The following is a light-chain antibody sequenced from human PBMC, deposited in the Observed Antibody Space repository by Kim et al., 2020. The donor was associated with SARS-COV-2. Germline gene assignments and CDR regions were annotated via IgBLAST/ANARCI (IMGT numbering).Light chain of an antibody. CDR1: TGPVTSGHF. V-gene: IGLV7-46*01. CDR2: DTG. Sequence: PVGKVTLTCASSTGPVTSGHFPYCYQQKPAQAPRTLIYDTGNRHSWPPARFSGSLLGSKAALTLSAAQPEDEADYYCLLSYSDSRVFGGGTQLTVL. CDR3: LLSYSDSRV. J-gene: IGLJ2*01.